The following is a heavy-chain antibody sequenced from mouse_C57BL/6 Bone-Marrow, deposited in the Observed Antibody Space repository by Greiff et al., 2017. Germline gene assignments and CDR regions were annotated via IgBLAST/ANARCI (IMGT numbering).Heavy chain of an antibody. D-gene: IGHD1-1*01. Sequence: VQLQQPGAELVMPGASVKLSCKASGYTFTSYWMHWVKQRPGQGLEWIGEIDPSDSYTNYNQKFKGKSTLTVDKSSSTAYMQLSSLTSEDSAVYYCARWDYYGSSAYAMDYWGQGTSGTVSS. V-gene: IGHV1-69*01. CDR3: ARWDYYGSSAYAMDY. CDR2: IDPSDSYT. CDR1: GYTFTSYW. J-gene: IGHJ4*01.